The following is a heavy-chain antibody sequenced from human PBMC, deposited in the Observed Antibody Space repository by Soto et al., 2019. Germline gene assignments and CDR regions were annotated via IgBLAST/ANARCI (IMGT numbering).Heavy chain of an antibody. J-gene: IGHJ4*02. Sequence: ASVKVSCKASGGTFSSYTISWVRQAPGQGLEWMGRIIPILGIANYAQKFQGRVTITADKSTSTAYMELSSLRSEDTAVYYCARGGCSGGSCYLETAFDYLGQGNLVTGS. V-gene: IGHV1-69*02. CDR2: IIPILGIA. CDR1: GGTFSSYT. CDR3: ARGGCSGGSCYLETAFDY. D-gene: IGHD2-15*01.